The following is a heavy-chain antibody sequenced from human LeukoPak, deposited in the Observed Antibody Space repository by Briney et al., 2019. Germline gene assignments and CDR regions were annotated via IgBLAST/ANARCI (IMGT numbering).Heavy chain of an antibody. Sequence: GGSLRLSCAASGFSFSSYWMTWLRQAPGKGLEWVANIRGDESRKYYLDSVTGRFTISRDNAKNSLYLQMNSLRAEDTAVYYCARDANYHVSSDYYDAFDIWGQGIMVTVSS. D-gene: IGHD3-22*01. CDR2: IRGDESRK. CDR3: ARDANYHVSSDYYDAFDI. J-gene: IGHJ3*02. V-gene: IGHV3-7*01. CDR1: GFSFSSYW.